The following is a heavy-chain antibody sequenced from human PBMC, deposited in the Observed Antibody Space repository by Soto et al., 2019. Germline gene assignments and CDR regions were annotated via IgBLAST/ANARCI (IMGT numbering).Heavy chain of an antibody. D-gene: IGHD2-15*01. V-gene: IGHV4-30-4*01. CDR1: GGSISSGDYY. CDR3: AREAEYCSSGSCFYCAFEY. J-gene: IGHJ4*02. Sequence: QVQLQESGPGLVKPSQTLSLTCTVYGGSISSGDYYWSWIRQPPGKGLEWIGYIYYSGSTYYNPSLQSRGTISSDKSKHQYSQKLNFVTAGETAVYYCAREAEYCSSGSCFYCAFEYWGQVPLVNVSS. CDR2: IYYSGST.